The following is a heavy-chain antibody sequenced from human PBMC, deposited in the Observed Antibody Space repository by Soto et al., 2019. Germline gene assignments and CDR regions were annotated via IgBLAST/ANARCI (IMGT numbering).Heavy chain of an antibody. V-gene: IGHV4-39*01. CDR1: GGSISSSSYY. J-gene: IGHJ5*02. Sequence: QLQLQESGPGLVKPSETLSLTCTVSGGSISSSSYYWGWIRQPPGKGLEWIGSIYYSGSTYYNPSLKSRVTIAVDTSKNQFSLKLSSVTAADTAVYYCACTEPDIVVVPAATGFDPWGQGTLVTVSS. D-gene: IGHD2-2*01. CDR3: ACTEPDIVVVPAATGFDP. CDR2: IYYSGST.